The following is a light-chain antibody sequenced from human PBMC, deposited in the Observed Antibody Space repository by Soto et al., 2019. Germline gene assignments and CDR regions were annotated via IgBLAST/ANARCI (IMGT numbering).Light chain of an antibody. J-gene: IGLJ3*02. CDR1: SSDVGGYTS. CDR2: EVS. Sequence: QSALTQPPSASGSPGQSATISCTGTSSDVGGYTSLYLYQQHPGNAPKLMIYEVSKRPSGVPDRFSGSQSANTASLTVSGLQAEDDAYYYCSAYAGSNNLVFGGGTKLTVL. V-gene: IGLV2-8*01. CDR3: SAYAGSNNLV.